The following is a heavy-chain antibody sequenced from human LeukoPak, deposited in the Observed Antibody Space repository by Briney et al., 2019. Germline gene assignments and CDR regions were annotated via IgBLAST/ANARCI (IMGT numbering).Heavy chain of an antibody. CDR1: GYSFATYW. J-gene: IGHJ4*02. CDR2: IDPSDSYT. V-gene: IGHV5-10-1*01. Sequence: GESLRISCKGSGYSFATYWITWVRQMPGKGLEWMGRIDPSDSYTKNSPSFQGHVSISADKSISTAYLQWSSLKASDTAMYYCGRLDMTRGVFIDYWGQGTLVTVSS. CDR3: GRLDMTRGVFIDY. D-gene: IGHD3-10*01.